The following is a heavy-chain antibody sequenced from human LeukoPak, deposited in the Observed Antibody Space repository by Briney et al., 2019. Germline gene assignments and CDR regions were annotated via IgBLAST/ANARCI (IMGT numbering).Heavy chain of an antibody. CDR2: IYHAGST. CDR1: GGSISSGLYS. V-gene: IGHV4-30-2*01. Sequence: SETLSLTCDVSGGSISSGLYSWSWIRQPLGKGLEWIGYIYHAGSTYYNPSLKSRVTISVDTSKNQFSLRLSSVTAADTAVYYCARLFDWGSDHWYFDLWGRGTLVTVSS. CDR3: ARLFDWGSDHWYFDL. D-gene: IGHD3-9*01. J-gene: IGHJ2*01.